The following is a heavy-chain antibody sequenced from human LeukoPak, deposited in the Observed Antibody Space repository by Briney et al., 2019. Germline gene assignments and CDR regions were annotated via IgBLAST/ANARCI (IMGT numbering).Heavy chain of an antibody. J-gene: IGHJ4*02. Sequence: GGSLRLSCAASGFTFSGSAMHWVRQASGKGLEWVGRIRSKANSYATAYAASVKGRFTISRDDSKNTAYLQMNSLKTEDTAVYYCTTPDTAKVYWGQGTLVTVSS. CDR2: IRSKANSYAT. CDR3: TTPDTAKVY. D-gene: IGHD5-18*01. V-gene: IGHV3-73*01. CDR1: GFTFSGSA.